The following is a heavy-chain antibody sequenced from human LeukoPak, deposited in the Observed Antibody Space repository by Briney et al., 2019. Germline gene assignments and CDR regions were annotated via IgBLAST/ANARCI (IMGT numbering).Heavy chain of an antibody. Sequence: ASVKVSCKASGYTFTSYGISWVRQAPGQGLEWMGWISAYNGNTNYAQKLQGRVTMTTDTSTSTAYMDLRSLRSDDTAVYYCARALGVVPAAMRNWFDPWGQGTLVTVSS. D-gene: IGHD2-2*01. CDR3: ARALGVVPAAMRNWFDP. V-gene: IGHV1-18*01. CDR1: GYTFTSYG. J-gene: IGHJ5*02. CDR2: ISAYNGNT.